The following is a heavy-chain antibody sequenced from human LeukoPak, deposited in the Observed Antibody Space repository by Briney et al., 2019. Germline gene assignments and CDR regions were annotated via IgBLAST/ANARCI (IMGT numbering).Heavy chain of an antibody. Sequence: GGSLRLSCAASGFTFSSYGMHWVRQAPGKGLEWVAVIWYDGNNKYYADSVKGRFTISRDNSKNTLYLQMNSLRAEDTAVYYCVTIVGATSAFDIWGQGTMVTVSS. J-gene: IGHJ3*02. V-gene: IGHV3-33*01. D-gene: IGHD1-26*01. CDR1: GFTFSSYG. CDR2: IWYDGNNK. CDR3: VTIVGATSAFDI.